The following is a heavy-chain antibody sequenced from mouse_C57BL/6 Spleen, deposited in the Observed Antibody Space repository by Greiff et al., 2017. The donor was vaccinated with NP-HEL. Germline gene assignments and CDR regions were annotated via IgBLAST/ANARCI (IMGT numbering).Heavy chain of an antibody. CDR2: IDPSDSET. D-gene: IGHD1-1*01. J-gene: IGHJ4*01. Sequence: VQLQQPGAELVRPGSSVKLSCKASGYTFTSYWMHWVKQRPIQGLEWIGNIDPSDSETHYNQKFKDKATLTVDKSSSTAYMQLSSLTSEDSAVYYCARSADYYGSSPYYAMDYWGQGTSVTVSS. V-gene: IGHV1-52*01. CDR1: GYTFTSYW. CDR3: ARSADYYGSSPYYAMDY.